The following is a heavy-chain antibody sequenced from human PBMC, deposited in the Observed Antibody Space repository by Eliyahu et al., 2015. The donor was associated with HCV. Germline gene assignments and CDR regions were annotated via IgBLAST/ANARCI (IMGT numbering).Heavy chain of an antibody. J-gene: IGHJ4*02. CDR1: GYTFAAYG. CDR2: ISSHNGNT. Sequence: QVQLVQSGPEMKKPGASVRVSCKTSGYTFAAYGIAWVRQAPGQGLEWLGWISSHNGNTNYARKFQGRVTVTIDTSTSTAYMDLVNLRSDDTAMYYCARGVGMSASYYFDHWGRGTLVTVSS. V-gene: IGHV1-18*01. CDR3: ARGVGMSASYYFDH. D-gene: IGHD2-2*01.